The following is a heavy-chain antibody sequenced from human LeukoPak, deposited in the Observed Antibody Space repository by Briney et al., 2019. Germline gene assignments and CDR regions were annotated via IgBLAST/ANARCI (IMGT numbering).Heavy chain of an antibody. Sequence: GGSLRLSCAASGFTFSDYYMSWIRQAPGKGLEWVSYISSSSSYTNYAGSVKGRFTISRDNAKNSLYLQMNSLRAEDTAVYYCARVIMAVEGYYFDYWGQGTLVTVSS. D-gene: IGHD2-8*01. J-gene: IGHJ4*02. V-gene: IGHV3-11*05. CDR1: GFTFSDYY. CDR3: ARVIMAVEGYYFDY. CDR2: ISSSSSYT.